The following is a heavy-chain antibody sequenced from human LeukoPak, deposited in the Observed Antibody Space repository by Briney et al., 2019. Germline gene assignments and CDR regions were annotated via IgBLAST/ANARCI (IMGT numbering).Heavy chain of an antibody. CDR1: NYTFTNYS. D-gene: IGHD3-16*02. V-gene: IGHV1-18*01. CDR3: ARESLGELSFDEYFDY. J-gene: IGHJ4*02. CDR2: ISGYNGDT. Sequence: ASVKVSCKSFNYTFTNYSISWVRQAPGQGLEWMGWISGYNGDTNFAQKFQDRVTMTTDTSTSTVYMELRSLRSEDTAIYYCARESLGELSFDEYFDYWGQGTLVTVSS.